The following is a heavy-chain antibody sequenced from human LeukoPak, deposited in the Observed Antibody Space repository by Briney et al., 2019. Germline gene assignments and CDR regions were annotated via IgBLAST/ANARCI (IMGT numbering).Heavy chain of an antibody. D-gene: IGHD5-18*01. CDR3: AKDRSPGQLWSFDY. Sequence: PGGSLRLSCVAAESTFSNYAMTWVRQAPGKVLEWVSAINESGVRTIYVDSVKGRFTISRDNSRNTLFLQKNSLRGEDTAVYYCAKDRSPGQLWSFDYWGQGALVTVSS. V-gene: IGHV3-23*01. J-gene: IGHJ4*02. CDR1: ESTFSNYA. CDR2: INESGVRT.